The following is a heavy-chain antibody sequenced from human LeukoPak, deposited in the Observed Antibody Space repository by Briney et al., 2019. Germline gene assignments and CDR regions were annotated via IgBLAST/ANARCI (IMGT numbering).Heavy chain of an antibody. V-gene: IGHV3-21*01. CDR1: GFTFSSYK. D-gene: IGHD3-16*02. J-gene: IGHJ4*02. CDR2: ISDSSSYK. CDR3: ARGGSYRPIDY. Sequence: GGPLRLSCAASGFTFSSYKMHWLREARGRGLEGVSYISDSSSYKYYADSVKGRFTISRDNDKNSLYLQMNSLRAEDTAVYYCARGGSYRPIDYWGQGTLVTVSS.